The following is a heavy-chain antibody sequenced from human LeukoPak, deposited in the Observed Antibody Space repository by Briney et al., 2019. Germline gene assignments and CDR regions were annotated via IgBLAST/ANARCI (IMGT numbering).Heavy chain of an antibody. CDR3: AREGGRYSFFLDY. V-gene: IGHV1-2*02. CDR1: GYTFTGYY. D-gene: IGHD5-18*01. CDR2: INPNSGGT. Sequence: GASVKVSCKASGYTFTGYYMHWVRQAPGQGLEWMGWINPNSGGTNYAQKFQGRVTMTRDTSISTAYMELSRLRSDDTAVYYCAREGGRYSFFLDYWGQGTLVTVSS. J-gene: IGHJ4*02.